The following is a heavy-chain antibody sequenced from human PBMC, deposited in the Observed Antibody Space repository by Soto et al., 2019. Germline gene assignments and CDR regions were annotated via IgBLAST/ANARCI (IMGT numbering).Heavy chain of an antibody. CDR2: IIPIFGTA. CDR1: GGTFSSYA. Sequence: QVPLVQSGAEVKKPGSSVKVSCKASGGTFSSYAISWVRQAPGQGLEWMGGIIPIFGTANYAQKFQGRVTITADESTSTAYMELSSLRSEDTAVYYCARVGAYGSGSYSSLYYFDYWGQGTLVTVSS. J-gene: IGHJ4*02. V-gene: IGHV1-69*01. D-gene: IGHD3-10*01. CDR3: ARVGAYGSGSYSSLYYFDY.